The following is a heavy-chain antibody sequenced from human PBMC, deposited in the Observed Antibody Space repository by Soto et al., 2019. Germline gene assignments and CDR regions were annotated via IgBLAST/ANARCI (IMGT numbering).Heavy chain of an antibody. J-gene: IGHJ6*02. V-gene: IGHV3-21*01. D-gene: IGHD6-13*01. Sequence: PGGFLRLSCAASGFTFSSYSMNWVRQAPGKGVEWVSSISSSSSYIYYADSVKGRFTISRDNAKNSLYLQMNSLRAEDTAVYYCARARSSYYYYYGMDVWGQGTTVTVSS. CDR1: GFTFSSYS. CDR2: ISSSSSYI. CDR3: ARARSSYYYYYGMDV.